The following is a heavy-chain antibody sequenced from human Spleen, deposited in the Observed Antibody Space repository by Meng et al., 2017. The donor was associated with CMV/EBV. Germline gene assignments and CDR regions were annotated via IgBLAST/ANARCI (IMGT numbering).Heavy chain of an antibody. CDR2: IYYTGRT. CDR3: ARTPFRDYFDP. V-gene: IGHV4-34*01. CDR1: GGSLSGYY. J-gene: IGHJ4*02. Sequence: GSLRLSCTVSGGSLSGYYWTWIRQTPGQGLQWIGDIYYTGRTDNNPALNSRVTISVDRSQNQVSLTLTSVTAADTAMYYCARTPFRDYFDPWGQGTLVTVSS.